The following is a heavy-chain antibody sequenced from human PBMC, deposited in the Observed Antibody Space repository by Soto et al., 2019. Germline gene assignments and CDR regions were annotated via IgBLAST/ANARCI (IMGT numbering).Heavy chain of an antibody. V-gene: IGHV3-15*07. CDR2: LKSKTDGGTK. Sequence: SVSDAWMNWVRQAPGKGLEWVGRLKSKTDGGTKDYAAPVKGRFTISRDDSKNTLYLQMNSLKTEDTAVYYCTTDLPYYDILTGYYRDYWGQRTLVTVSS. CDR3: TTDLPYYDILTGYYRDY. CDR1: SVSDAW. D-gene: IGHD3-9*01. J-gene: IGHJ4*02.